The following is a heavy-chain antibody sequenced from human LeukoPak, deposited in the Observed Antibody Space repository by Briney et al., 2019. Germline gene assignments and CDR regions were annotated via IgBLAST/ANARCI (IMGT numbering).Heavy chain of an antibody. CDR2: IIPMFRKA. D-gene: IGHD6-25*01. Sequence: SVKVSCKASGGTSINYAINWVRQATGQGLQWMGGIIPMFRKAHFAQRFQGRVTITTDEFTNTTYMELSSLRSEDTAVYYCTRDLDDPRGYNVFAYWGQGSLVTVSS. CDR1: GGTSINYA. J-gene: IGHJ4*02. V-gene: IGHV1-69*05. CDR3: TRDLDDPRGYNVFAY.